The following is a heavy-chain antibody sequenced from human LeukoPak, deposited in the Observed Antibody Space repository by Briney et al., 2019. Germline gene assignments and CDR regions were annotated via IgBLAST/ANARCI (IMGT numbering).Heavy chain of an antibody. D-gene: IGHD6-13*01. V-gene: IGHV3-23*01. CDR1: GFTFSSYA. CDR3: ATTGAPPPIAPAGNFDY. Sequence: GGSLRLSCAASGFTFSSYAVSWVRQAPGEGLEWVSAISGSGGSTYYADSVKGRFTISRDNSKNTLYLQMNSLRAEDTAVYYCATTGAPPPIAPAGNFDYWGQGTLVTVSS. J-gene: IGHJ4*02. CDR2: ISGSGGST.